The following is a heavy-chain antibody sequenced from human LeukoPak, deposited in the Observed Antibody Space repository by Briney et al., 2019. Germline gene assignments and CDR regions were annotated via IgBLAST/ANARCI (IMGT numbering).Heavy chain of an antibody. J-gene: IGHJ4*02. CDR2: IIPIFGTA. V-gene: IGHV1-69*05. Sequence: XCKASGGTFSSYAISWVRQAPGQGLEWMGGIIPIFGTANYAQKFQGRVTITTDESTSTAYMELSSLRSEDTAVYYCAREYSGYDWSLGYWGQGTLVTVSS. CDR3: AREYSGYDWSLGY. D-gene: IGHD5-12*01. CDR1: GGTFSSYA.